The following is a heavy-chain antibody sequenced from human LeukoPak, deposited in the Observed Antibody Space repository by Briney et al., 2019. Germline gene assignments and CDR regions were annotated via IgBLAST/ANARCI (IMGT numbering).Heavy chain of an antibody. J-gene: IGHJ1*01. V-gene: IGHV3-7*01. CDR2: INPDGSDT. D-gene: IGHD6-19*01. Sequence: GGSLRLSCEASGFTFSSDWMGWVRLAPGKGLEWVANINPDGSDTYYVDSVKGRFTISRSNAKKSLFLQMNSLRAEDTALYHCVRWGVTAGMQDWGQGTLVTVS. CDR1: GFTFSSDW. CDR3: VRWGVTAGMQD.